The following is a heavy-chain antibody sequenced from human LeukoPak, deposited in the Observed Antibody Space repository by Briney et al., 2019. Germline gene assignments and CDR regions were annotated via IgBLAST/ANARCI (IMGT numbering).Heavy chain of an antibody. V-gene: IGHV1-8*01. CDR1: GYTFTSYD. D-gene: IGHD2-15*01. J-gene: IGHJ5*02. CDR2: MNPNSGNT. Sequence: ASVNVSCKASGYTFTSYDINWVRQATGQGLEWMGWMNPNSGNTGYAQKFQGRVTMTRNTSISTAYMELSSLRSEDTAVYYCARGFFCSGGSCYSDWFDPWGQGTLVTVSS. CDR3: ARGFFCSGGSCYSDWFDP.